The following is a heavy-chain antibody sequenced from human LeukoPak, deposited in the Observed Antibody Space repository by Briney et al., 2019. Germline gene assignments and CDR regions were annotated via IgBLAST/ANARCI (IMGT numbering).Heavy chain of an antibody. Sequence: GGSLRLSCAASGFTFSSYAMHWVRQAPGKGLEWVAVISYDGSNKYYADSVKGRFTISRDNSKNTLYLQMNSLRAEDTAVYCCARDVSGWALYYFDYWGQGTLVAVSS. CDR3: ARDVSGWALYYFDY. J-gene: IGHJ4*02. V-gene: IGHV3-30-3*01. CDR1: GFTFSSYA. CDR2: ISYDGSNK. D-gene: IGHD6-19*01.